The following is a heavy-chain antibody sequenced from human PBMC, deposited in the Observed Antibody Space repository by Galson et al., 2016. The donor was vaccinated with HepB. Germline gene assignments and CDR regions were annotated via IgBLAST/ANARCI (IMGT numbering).Heavy chain of an antibody. CDR3: ARDLYSYGYRNYFDY. Sequence: ETLSLTCTVSGGSISNYYWSWIRQPAGKGLEWIGHIYTSGSTNYNPSLKSRVTMSVDTSKNQFSLKLSSVTAANTAVYYCARDLYSYGYRNYFDYWGQGTLVTVSS. CDR1: GGSISNYY. V-gene: IGHV4-4*07. J-gene: IGHJ4*02. D-gene: IGHD5-18*01. CDR2: IYTSGST.